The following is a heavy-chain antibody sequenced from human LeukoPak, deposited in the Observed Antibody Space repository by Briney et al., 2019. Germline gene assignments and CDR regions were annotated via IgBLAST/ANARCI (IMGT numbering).Heavy chain of an antibody. CDR3: ARASSSGYRGADY. CDR1: GFTFSSYW. Sequence: PGGSLRLSCAASGFTFSSYWMSWVRQAPGKGLEWVANIKQDGSERHYKDSVKGRFTISRDDAKNSLYLQLNSLTAEDTAVYYCARASSSGYRGADYWGQGTLVTVSS. CDR2: IKQDGSER. V-gene: IGHV3-7*01. J-gene: IGHJ4*02. D-gene: IGHD3-22*01.